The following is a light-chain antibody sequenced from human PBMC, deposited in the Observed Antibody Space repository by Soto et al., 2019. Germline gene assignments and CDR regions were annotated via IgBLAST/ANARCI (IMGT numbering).Light chain of an antibody. CDR3: QQYGSLSWT. CDR1: QSVSSSY. CDR2: GAS. J-gene: IGKJ1*01. V-gene: IGKV3-20*01. Sequence: EIVLTQSPGTLSLSPGERATLSCRASQSVSSSYLAWYQQNPGQAPRLLIYGASNRDTGIPARFSGSGSGTDFTLTISSLEPEDFAVYYCQQYGSLSWTFGQGTKVDIK.